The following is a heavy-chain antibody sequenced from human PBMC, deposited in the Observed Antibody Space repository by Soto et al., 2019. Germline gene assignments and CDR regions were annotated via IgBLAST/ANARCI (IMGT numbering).Heavy chain of an antibody. V-gene: IGHV1-2*04. CDR2: INPNSGGT. J-gene: IGHJ5*02. Sequence: QVQLVQSGAEVKKHGASVKVSCKASGYTFTGYYMHWVRQAPGQGLEWMGWINPNSGGTNYAQKFQGWVTMTRDTSISTAYMELSRLRSDDTAVYYCARGGSGVVTALNYWFDPWGQGTLVTVSS. CDR1: GYTFTGYY. D-gene: IGHD2-21*02. CDR3: ARGGSGVVTALNYWFDP.